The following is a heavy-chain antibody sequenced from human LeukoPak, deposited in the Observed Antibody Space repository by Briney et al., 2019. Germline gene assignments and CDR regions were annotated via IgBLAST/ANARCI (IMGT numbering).Heavy chain of an antibody. CDR1: GFAFAEHG. V-gene: IGHV3-20*04. CDR2: INWSGGST. D-gene: IGHD2-2*01. J-gene: IGHJ4*02. CDR3: ARAPITSPFYFDC. Sequence: GGSLRLSCTASGFAFAEHGMSWVRQVPGKGLEWVSGINWSGGSTGYSAPVRGRFPISRDNAKNSLYLQMDSLRAEDTALYYCARAPITSPFYFDCWGQGTLVTVSS.